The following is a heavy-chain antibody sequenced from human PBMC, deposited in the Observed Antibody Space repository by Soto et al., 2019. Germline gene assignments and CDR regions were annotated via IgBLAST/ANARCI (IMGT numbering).Heavy chain of an antibody. CDR3: AKDSSSSGYYYYGMDV. J-gene: IGHJ6*02. D-gene: IGHD6-6*01. V-gene: IGHV3-43D*04. CDR1: GFTFDDYA. Sequence: GGSLRLSCAASGFTFDDYAMHWVRQAPGKGLEWVSLISWDGGSTYYADSVKGRFTIPRDNSKNSLYLQMNSLRAEDTALYYCAKDSSSSGYYYYGMDVWGQGTTVTVSS. CDR2: ISWDGGST.